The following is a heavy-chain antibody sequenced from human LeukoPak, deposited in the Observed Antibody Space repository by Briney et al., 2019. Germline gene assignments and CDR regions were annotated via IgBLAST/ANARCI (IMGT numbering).Heavy chain of an antibody. CDR2: INPNSGGT. Sequence: ASVKVSCKASGYTFTGYFMHWVRQAPGQGLEWMGWINPNSGGTNYAQKFQGRVTMTRDTSISTAYMEVSRLRSDDTAVYYCARDERYDSSGYPFDYWGQGTLVTVSS. J-gene: IGHJ4*02. CDR1: GYTFTGYF. CDR3: ARDERYDSSGYPFDY. D-gene: IGHD3-22*01. V-gene: IGHV1-2*02.